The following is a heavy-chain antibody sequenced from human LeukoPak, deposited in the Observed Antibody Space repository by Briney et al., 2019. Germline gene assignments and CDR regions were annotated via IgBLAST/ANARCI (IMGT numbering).Heavy chain of an antibody. V-gene: IGHV3-7*01. Sequence: GGSLRLSCAVSVLTFGSYWMSWVRQAPGKGRVGGANGKQDGREKHYVGSVRGRFTISRDNAKNLLYLQMSSLRAEDTAVYYCAREGDYYLDSWGQGTLVAVSS. J-gene: IGHJ4*02. CDR1: VLTFGSYW. CDR2: GKQDGREK. CDR3: AREGDYYLDS. D-gene: IGHD2-21*02.